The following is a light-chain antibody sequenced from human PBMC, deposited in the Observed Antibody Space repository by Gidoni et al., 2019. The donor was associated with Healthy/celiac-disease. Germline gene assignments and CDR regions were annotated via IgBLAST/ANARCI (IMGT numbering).Light chain of an antibody. CDR1: QSLLHGNGYNY. V-gene: IGKV2-28*01. CDR2: LGS. J-gene: IGKJ2*04. CDR3: MQALQTPCS. Sequence: IAMTQSPLSLPVTPGEPASTSCRSSQSLLHGNGYNYLDWYLQKPGQSPQLLIYLGSNRASGVPDRFSGSGSGTDFTLKISRVEAEDVGVYYCMQALQTPCSFGQGTKLEIK.